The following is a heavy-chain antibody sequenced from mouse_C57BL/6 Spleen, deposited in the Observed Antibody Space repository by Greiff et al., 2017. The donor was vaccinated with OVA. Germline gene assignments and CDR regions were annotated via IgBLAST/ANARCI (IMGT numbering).Heavy chain of an antibody. CDR3: ARNLLIYYDYDVFDY. CDR1: GFSLTSYA. CDR2: IWTGGGT. D-gene: IGHD2-4*01. V-gene: IGHV2-9-1*01. Sequence: VKLVESGPGLVAPSQSLSITCTVSGFSLTSYAISWVRQPPGKGLEWLGVIWTGGGTNYNSALKSRLSISKDNSKSQVFLKMNSLQTDDTARYYCARNLLIYYDYDVFDYWGQGTTLTVSS. J-gene: IGHJ2*01.